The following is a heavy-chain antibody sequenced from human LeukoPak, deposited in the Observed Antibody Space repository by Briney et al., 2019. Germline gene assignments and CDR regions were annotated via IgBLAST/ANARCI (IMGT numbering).Heavy chain of an antibody. CDR1: GFTFSSYS. Sequence: GGSLRLSCAASGFTFSSYSMNWVRQAPGKGLEWVSSISSSSSYIYYADSVKGRFTISRDNANNSLYLQMNSLRAEDTAVYYCAKPYYYGSGSRDYWGQGTLVTVSS. V-gene: IGHV3-21*01. D-gene: IGHD3-10*01. CDR3: AKPYYYGSGSRDY. CDR2: ISSSSSYI. J-gene: IGHJ4*02.